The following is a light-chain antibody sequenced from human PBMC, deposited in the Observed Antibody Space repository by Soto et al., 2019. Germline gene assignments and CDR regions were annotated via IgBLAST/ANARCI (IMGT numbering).Light chain of an antibody. CDR3: TSYSSSSPVL. CDR1: SSDVGAYNY. J-gene: IGLJ2*01. CDR2: EVT. V-gene: IGLV2-14*01. Sequence: QSALTQPASVSGSLGQAITISCTGTSSDVGAYNYVSWYQQHPDKAPKPMIFEVTNRPSGVSGRFSGSKAGITASLSISGLQPEDEADYYCTSYSSSSPVLFGGGTKLTAL.